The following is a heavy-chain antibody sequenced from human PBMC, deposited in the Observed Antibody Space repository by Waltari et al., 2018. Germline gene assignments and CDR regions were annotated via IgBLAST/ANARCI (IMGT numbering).Heavy chain of an antibody. CDR2: IYPGDADT. Sequence: EVQLVQSGAEVKKPGESLKISCKGSGYSFTSYWIGWVRQLPGQGLEWMGIIYPGDADTRYTPSFQGQVTISADKSISTAYLQWSSLKASDTAMYYCATAIGSSYLYDAFDIWGQGTMVTVSS. CDR1: GYSFTSYW. D-gene: IGHD6-13*01. J-gene: IGHJ3*02. CDR3: ATAIGSSYLYDAFDI. V-gene: IGHV5-51*01.